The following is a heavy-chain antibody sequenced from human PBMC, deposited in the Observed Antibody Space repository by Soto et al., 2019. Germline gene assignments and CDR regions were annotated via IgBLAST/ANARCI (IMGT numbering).Heavy chain of an antibody. Sequence: GRALRGSCVASGFTFSSNEKSWVRQAPGRGLEWVSAISGSGGSTYYADSVKGRFTISRDNSKNTLYLQMNSLRAEDTAVYYCAKSGSLWFGELFFDPWGQGTLVTVSS. CDR2: ISGSGGST. D-gene: IGHD3-10*01. CDR1: GFTFSSNE. V-gene: IGHV3-23*01. J-gene: IGHJ5*02. CDR3: AKSGSLWFGELFFDP.